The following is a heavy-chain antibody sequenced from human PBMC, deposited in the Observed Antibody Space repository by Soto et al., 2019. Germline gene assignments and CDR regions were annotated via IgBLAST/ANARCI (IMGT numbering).Heavy chain of an antibody. CDR2: ISAYNGNT. J-gene: IGHJ6*02. Sequence: QVQLVQSGVEVKKPGASVKVSCKASGYTFTSYGISWVRQAPGQGLEWMGWISAYNGNTNYAQKLQGRVTMTTDTSTSTAYMELRSLRSDDTAVYYCARSELLWFGESSYYYGMDVWGQGTTVTVSS. V-gene: IGHV1-18*01. CDR3: ARSELLWFGESSYYYGMDV. D-gene: IGHD3-10*01. CDR1: GYTFTSYG.